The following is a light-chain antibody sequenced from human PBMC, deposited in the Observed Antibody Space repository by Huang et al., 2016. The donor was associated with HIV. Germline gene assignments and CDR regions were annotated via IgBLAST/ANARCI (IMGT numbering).Light chain of an antibody. Sequence: EIVMTQSPVTLSVSPGERATLSCRASQSVGTDLAWYQQRPCQAPRLLIYGAFTRATGIPVRFSGSGSGTEFTLTISSLQSEDFAIYYCQQYNDFRTFGQGTKVETK. V-gene: IGKV3-15*01. J-gene: IGKJ1*01. CDR1: QSVGTD. CDR3: QQYNDFRT. CDR2: GAF.